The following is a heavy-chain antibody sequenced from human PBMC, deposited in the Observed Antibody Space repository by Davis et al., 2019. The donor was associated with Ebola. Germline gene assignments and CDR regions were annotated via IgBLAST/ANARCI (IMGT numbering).Heavy chain of an antibody. CDR2: ISIDGHSI. CDR1: GFTFSSYE. Sequence: GESLKISCAASGFTFSSYEFNWVRQAPGEALEWLSYISIDGHSIYYAPSVKGRLTISRDNSKNTLYLQMNSLRAEDTAVYYCAKDRDYDILTGFDYWGQGTLVTVSS. V-gene: IGHV3-23*01. CDR3: AKDRDYDILTGFDY. D-gene: IGHD3-9*01. J-gene: IGHJ4*02.